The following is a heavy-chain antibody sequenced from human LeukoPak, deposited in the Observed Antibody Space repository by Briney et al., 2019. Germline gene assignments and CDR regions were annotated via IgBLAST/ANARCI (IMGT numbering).Heavy chain of an antibody. CDR2: IRYDGSNK. D-gene: IGHD2-15*01. V-gene: IGHV3-30*02. CDR1: GFTFSNYG. J-gene: IGHJ3*02. CDR3: ARWVDYCSGGSCLIFRAHNAFDI. Sequence: PGGSLRLSCAASGFTFSNYGMHWVRHAPGKGLEWVAFIRYDGSNKYYADSVKGRFTISRDNSKNTLYLQMNSLRAEDTAVYYCARWVDYCSGGSCLIFRAHNAFDIWGQGTMVTVSS.